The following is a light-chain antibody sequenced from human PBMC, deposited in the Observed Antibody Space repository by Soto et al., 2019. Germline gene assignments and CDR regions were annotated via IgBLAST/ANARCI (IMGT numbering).Light chain of an antibody. CDR2: LEGSGSY. V-gene: IGLV4-60*02. CDR3: ETWDSNTYWV. Sequence: QLVLTQSSSASASLGSSVKLTCTLSSGHSSYIIAWHQQQPGKAPRYLMKLEGSGSYNKGSGVPDRFSGSSSGADRYLTISNLQFEDEADYYCETWDSNTYWVFGGGTKLTV. CDR1: SGHSSYI. J-gene: IGLJ3*02.